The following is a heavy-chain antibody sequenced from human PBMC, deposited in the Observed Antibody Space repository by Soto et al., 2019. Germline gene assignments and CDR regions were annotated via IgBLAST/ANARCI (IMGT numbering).Heavy chain of an antibody. CDR1: GYTFSDYY. D-gene: IGHD4-4*01. CDR3: AGASSNVAPNWFDP. J-gene: IGHJ5*02. Sequence: QVQLVQSGAEVKKPGASVKVSCKASGYTFSDYYVHWVRQAPGQGLEWMGWINPYSGATNYAQKFQDWVTMTGDAXXSTANVKLTTLVSDDTAVYYCAGASSNVAPNWFDPWGQGTLVIVSS. V-gene: IGHV1-2*04. CDR2: INPYSGAT.